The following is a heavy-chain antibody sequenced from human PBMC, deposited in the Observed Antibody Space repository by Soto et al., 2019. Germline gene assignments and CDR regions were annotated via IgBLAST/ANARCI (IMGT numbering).Heavy chain of an antibody. V-gene: IGHV1-18*01. D-gene: IGHD6-6*01. CDR2: IGAYNGNT. J-gene: IGHJ6*03. CDR3: ARGPQLVGYFYYYMDV. CDR1: GYTFSNHG. Sequence: QVQLLQSGAEVKKPGASVKVSCKASGYTFSNHGITWVRQAPGQGLEWMGWIGAYNGNTHYTQSLQGRVTMTTDTSTSTAYMELRGLRSDDTAVDYCARGPQLVGYFYYYMDVWGKGTTVTVSS.